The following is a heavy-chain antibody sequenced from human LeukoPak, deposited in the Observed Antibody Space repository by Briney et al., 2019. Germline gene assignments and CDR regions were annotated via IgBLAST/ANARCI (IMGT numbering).Heavy chain of an antibody. Sequence: SETLSLTCTVSGGSISSYYWSWIRQPPGKGLEWIGYIYYSGSTNYNPSLKSRVTISVDTSKNQFSLELSSVTAADTAAYYCARGGGIFNYYYYMDVWGKGTTVTISS. V-gene: IGHV4-59*01. D-gene: IGHD1-14*01. J-gene: IGHJ6*03. CDR1: GGSISSYY. CDR2: IYYSGST. CDR3: ARGGGIFNYYYYMDV.